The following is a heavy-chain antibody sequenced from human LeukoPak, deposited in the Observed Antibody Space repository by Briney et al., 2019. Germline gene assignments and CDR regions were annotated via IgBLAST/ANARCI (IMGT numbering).Heavy chain of an antibody. V-gene: IGHV3-30*02. CDR3: AKSSLITMIVVASEWYLDL. CDR2: IRYDGSNK. D-gene: IGHD3-22*01. J-gene: IGHJ2*01. CDR1: GFTFSSYG. Sequence: PGGSLRLSCAASGFTFSSYGMHWVRQAPGKGLEWVAFIRYDGSNKYYADSVKGRFTISRDNSKNTLYLQMNSLRAEDTAVYYCAKSSLITMIVVASEWYLDLWGRGTLVTVSS.